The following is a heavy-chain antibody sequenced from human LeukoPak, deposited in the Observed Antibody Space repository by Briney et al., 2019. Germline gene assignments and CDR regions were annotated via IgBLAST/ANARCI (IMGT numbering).Heavy chain of an antibody. CDR1: GFTFSRYT. CDR2: ISGSSTYI. CDR3: AKAMAEWELLQDY. D-gene: IGHD1-26*01. Sequence: GGSLRLSCAASGFTFSRYTMNWVRQAPGKGLELVSSISGSSTYIYYADSVKGRFTISRDNAKNSLYLQMNSLRAEDTAVYYCAKAMAEWELLQDYWGQGTLVTVSS. J-gene: IGHJ4*02. V-gene: IGHV3-21*01.